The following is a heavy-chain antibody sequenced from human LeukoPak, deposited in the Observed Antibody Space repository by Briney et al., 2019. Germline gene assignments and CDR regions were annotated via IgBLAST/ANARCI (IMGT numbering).Heavy chain of an antibody. V-gene: IGHV4-39*01. J-gene: IGHJ4*02. Sequence: SETLSLTCTVSDGSISSSNYYWAWIRQPPGKGLEWIGSIYYGRTTYYSPSLKSRVTISADSSKNQFSLRLTSVTAADTAVYYCARRGLAVAAHWGQGSLVTVSS. CDR2: IYYGRTT. D-gene: IGHD6-19*01. CDR1: DGSISSSNYY. CDR3: ARRGLAVAAH.